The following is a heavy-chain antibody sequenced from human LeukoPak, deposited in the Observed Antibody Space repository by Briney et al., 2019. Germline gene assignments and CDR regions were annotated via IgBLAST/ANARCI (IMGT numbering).Heavy chain of an antibody. CDR2: IDWDDDK. D-gene: IGHD3-22*01. J-gene: IGHJ4*02. Sequence: RESGPALVKPPQTLTLTCTFSGFSLSTGGMCVSWVRQPPGKALEWLSRIDWDDDKYYNTSLRTRLTISKGTSENQVVLTMTNMDPVDKATYYCARTDSNGYYSDYWGQGTLVTVSS. CDR1: GFSLSTGGMC. CDR3: ARTDSNGYYSDY. V-gene: IGHV2-70*11.